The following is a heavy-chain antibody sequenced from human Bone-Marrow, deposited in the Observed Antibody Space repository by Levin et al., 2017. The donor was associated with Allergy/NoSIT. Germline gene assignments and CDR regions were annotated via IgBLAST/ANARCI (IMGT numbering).Heavy chain of an antibody. D-gene: IGHD2/OR15-2a*01. CDR1: GFTFSSFA. CDR2: ISHDGSEK. CDR3: ARSRSCDSTTCDEEYNWFGP. Sequence: GGSLRLSCAASGFTFSSFAMNWVRQAPGKGLEWVAVISHDGSEKYHTDSVMGRFTISRDNSKNTLYLQMNSLRTEDTAVYYCARSRSCDSTTCDEEYNWFGPWGQGTLVTVSS. V-gene: IGHV3-30*04. J-gene: IGHJ5*02.